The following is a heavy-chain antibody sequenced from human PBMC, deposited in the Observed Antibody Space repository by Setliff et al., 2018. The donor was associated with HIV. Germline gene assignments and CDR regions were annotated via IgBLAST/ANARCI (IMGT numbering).Heavy chain of an antibody. Sequence: PGGSLRLSCAASGFTFSSYAMHWVRQAPGKGLEWVAVVSYGGTNTYYADSVKGRFTTFRDNAKNSVFLQMNSLRAEDTGVYYCATQTGFYNSHWYDYWGQGTMVTVS. CDR3: ATQTGFYNSHWYDY. V-gene: IGHV3-30*04. D-gene: IGHD6-13*01. J-gene: IGHJ4*02. CDR1: GFTFSSYA. CDR2: VSYGGTNT.